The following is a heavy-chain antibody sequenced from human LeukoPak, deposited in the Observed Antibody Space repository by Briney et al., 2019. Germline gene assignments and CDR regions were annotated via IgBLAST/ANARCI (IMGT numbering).Heavy chain of an antibody. J-gene: IGHJ1*01. CDR2: ISGSGGST. Sequence: GGSLRLSCAASGFTFSSYAMSWVRQAPGKGLEWVSAISGSGGSTYYADSVKGRFTISRDNSKNTLYLQMNSLRAEDTAVYYWAKVSVAGTCFQHWGQGTLVTVSS. CDR3: AKVSVAGTCFQH. V-gene: IGHV3-23*01. D-gene: IGHD6-19*01. CDR1: GFTFSSYA.